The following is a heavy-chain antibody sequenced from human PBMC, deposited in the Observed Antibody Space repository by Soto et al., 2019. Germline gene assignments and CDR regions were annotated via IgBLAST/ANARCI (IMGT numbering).Heavy chain of an antibody. CDR2: INGYNGNT. V-gene: IGHV1-18*01. J-gene: IGHJ6*02. CDR3: AMMGAVPYYSYGMEV. Sequence: QVQLVQSGAEVKKPGASVKVSCKASGYTFSRSGISWVRQAPGQGLEWMGWINGYNGNTNYTQKMQGRITMTTDTPPSTAYIELRSLRSDDTTVYYCAMMGAVPYYSYGMEVWGQGTTVIVSS. D-gene: IGHD3-16*01. CDR1: GYTFSRSG.